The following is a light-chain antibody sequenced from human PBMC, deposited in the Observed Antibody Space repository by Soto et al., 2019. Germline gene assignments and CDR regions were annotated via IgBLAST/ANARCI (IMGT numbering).Light chain of an antibody. CDR2: DAS. CDR1: ESVRSK. Sequence: EIVMTQSPATLSVSPGEGVTLSCRASESVRSKVAWYQQKPGQAPRLLIYDASNRATGIPARFSGSGSGTDFTLTISSLEPEDFAVYYCQQRSNWPATFGQGTKVDIK. V-gene: IGKV3-11*01. CDR3: QQRSNWPAT. J-gene: IGKJ1*01.